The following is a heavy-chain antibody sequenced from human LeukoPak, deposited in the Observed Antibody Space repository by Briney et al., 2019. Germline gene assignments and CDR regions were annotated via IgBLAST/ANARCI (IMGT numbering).Heavy chain of an antibody. D-gene: IGHD1-26*01. CDR3: ARDKSGSYFGYHYMDV. Sequence: GGSLRLSCAASGFTVSSNYMSWVCQAPGKGLEWVSVIYSGGSTCYADSVKGRFTISRDNSKNTLYLQMNSLRAEDTAVYYCARDKSGSYFGYHYMDVWGKGTTVTVSS. CDR2: IYSGGST. CDR1: GFTVSSNY. V-gene: IGHV3-53*01. J-gene: IGHJ6*03.